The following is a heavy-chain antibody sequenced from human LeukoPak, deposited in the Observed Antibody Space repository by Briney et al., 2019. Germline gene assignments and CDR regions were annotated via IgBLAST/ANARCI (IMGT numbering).Heavy chain of an antibody. J-gene: IGHJ4*02. D-gene: IGHD6-13*01. Sequence: GGSLRLSCAASGFTFSSYGIHWVRQAPGKGLEWVAVISYDGSNKYYADSVKGRFTISRDNSKNTLYLQMNSLRAEDTAVYYCAKDQTPYEYSSSWYFDYWGQGTLVTVSS. CDR2: ISYDGSNK. CDR3: AKDQTPYEYSSSWYFDY. V-gene: IGHV3-30*18. CDR1: GFTFSSYG.